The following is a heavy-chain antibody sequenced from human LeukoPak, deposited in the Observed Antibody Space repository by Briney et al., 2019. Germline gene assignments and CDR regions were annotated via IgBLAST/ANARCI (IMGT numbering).Heavy chain of an antibody. CDR2: INADNGST. J-gene: IGHJ4*02. V-gene: IGHV1-3*01. Sequence: AWVTVSRKGSVYTFISYVIHWVRQAPGQKLEGMGWINADNGSTKYSQKFQDRVTITRDTSASTAYMELSSLRSEDTAVYYCARDRGGTGDFDYWGQGTLVTVSS. CDR1: VYTFISYV. D-gene: IGHD3-10*01. CDR3: ARDRGGTGDFDY.